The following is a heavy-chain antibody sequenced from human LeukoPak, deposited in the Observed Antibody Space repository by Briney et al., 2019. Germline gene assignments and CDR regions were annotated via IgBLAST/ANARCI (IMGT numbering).Heavy chain of an antibody. Sequence: PGGSLRLSCAASGFTFSDYYMSWIRQAPGKGLEWDSYISSSGSTIYYADSVKGRFTISRDNAKNSLYLQMNSLRAEDTAVYYCARDDSWTGTTANFDYWGQGTLVTVSS. CDR3: ARDDSWTGTTANFDY. V-gene: IGHV3-11*01. D-gene: IGHD3/OR15-3a*01. CDR1: GFTFSDYY. J-gene: IGHJ4*02. CDR2: ISSSGSTI.